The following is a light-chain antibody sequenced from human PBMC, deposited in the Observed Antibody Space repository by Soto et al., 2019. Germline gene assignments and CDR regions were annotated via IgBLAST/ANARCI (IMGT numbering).Light chain of an antibody. Sequence: EIVFTQSPATLSFSPGGKATLSFRASQSVSSYLAWYQQKPGQAPRLLIYDASNRATGIPARFSGSGSGTDFTLTISSLEPEDFAVYYCQQRSNWPRTFGQGTKV. V-gene: IGKV3-11*01. CDR2: DAS. CDR1: QSVSSY. CDR3: QQRSNWPRT. J-gene: IGKJ1*01.